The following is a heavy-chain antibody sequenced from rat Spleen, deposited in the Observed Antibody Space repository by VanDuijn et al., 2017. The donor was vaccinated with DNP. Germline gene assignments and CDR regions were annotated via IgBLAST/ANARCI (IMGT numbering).Heavy chain of an antibody. V-gene: IGHV5-7*01. CDR1: GFTFTDYY. CDR3: SRRNYGNSLNWFVY. J-gene: IGHJ3*01. D-gene: IGHD1-11*01. CDR2: MSSDGGSI. Sequence: EVQLVESGGGFVQPGGSLKLSCAASGFTFTDYYMAWVRQAPTKGLEWVAYMSSDGGSIYYGDSVKGRFTISRDNGKTTLYLQMDSLRSEDTATYYCSRRNYGNSLNWFVYWGQGTLVTVSS.